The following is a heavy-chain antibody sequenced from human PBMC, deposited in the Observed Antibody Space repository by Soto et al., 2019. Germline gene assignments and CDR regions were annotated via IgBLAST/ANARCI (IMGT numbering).Heavy chain of an antibody. CDR2: INEEGGQK. V-gene: IGHV3-7*05. J-gene: IGHJ6*02. D-gene: IGHD2-8*01. CDR3: AKSPMVRTFHYGWDV. CDR1: GFSFSSYW. Sequence: VQLVESGGGVVQSGGSLRVSCAASGFSFSSYWMSWVRQVPGKGLEWVADINEEGGQKYYAESVKGRFSISRDNARNSVYLEMNNLGVGDTALYSCAKSPMVRTFHYGWDVWGQGTTVTVSS.